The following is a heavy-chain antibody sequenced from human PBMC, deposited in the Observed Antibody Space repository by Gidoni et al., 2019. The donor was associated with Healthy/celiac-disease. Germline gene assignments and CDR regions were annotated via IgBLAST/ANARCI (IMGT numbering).Heavy chain of an antibody. D-gene: IGHD1-1*01. J-gene: IGHJ3*02. CDR3: ARERGYNWNDVEGDAFDI. Sequence: QVQLVESGGGVVQPGRSLRLSCAASGFTFSSYAMHWVRQAPGKGLEWVAVISYDGSNKYYADSVKGRFTISRDNSKNTLYLQMNSLRAEDTAVYYCARERGYNWNDVEGDAFDIWGQGTMVTVSS. V-gene: IGHV3-30-3*01. CDR2: ISYDGSNK. CDR1: GFTFSSYA.